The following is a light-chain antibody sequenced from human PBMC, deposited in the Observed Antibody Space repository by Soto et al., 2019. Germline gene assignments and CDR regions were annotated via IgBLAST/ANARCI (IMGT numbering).Light chain of an antibody. J-gene: IGKJ1*01. CDR3: QQRSDWPPT. CDR1: QTVGSY. CDR2: DTS. V-gene: IGKV3-11*01. Sequence: EIVVTQSPSTLSLSTGERATLSCRASQTVGSYLAWFRQTPGQTPRLLIYDTSIRATGIPARFSGSGSGTDSTLTISSLEAEDFAVYYCQQRSDWPPTFGQGTKVDI.